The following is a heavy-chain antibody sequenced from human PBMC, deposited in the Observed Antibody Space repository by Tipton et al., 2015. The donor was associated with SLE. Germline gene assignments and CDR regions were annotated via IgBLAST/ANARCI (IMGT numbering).Heavy chain of an antibody. CDR2: IRYDGSNK. V-gene: IGHV3-30*02. CDR3: AKVLYSYGPHYYFHYGMDV. J-gene: IGHJ6*02. CDR1: GFTFSSYG. D-gene: IGHD5-18*01. Sequence: SLRLSCAASGFTFSSYGMHWVRQAPGKGLEWVAFIRYDGSNKYYADSVKGRFTISRDNSKNTLYLQMNSLRAEDTAVYYCAKVLYSYGPHYYFHYGMDVWGQGTTVTVSS.